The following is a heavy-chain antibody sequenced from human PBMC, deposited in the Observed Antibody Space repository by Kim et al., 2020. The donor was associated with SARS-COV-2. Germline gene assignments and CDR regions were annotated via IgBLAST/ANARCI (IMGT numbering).Heavy chain of an antibody. CDR3: ARDRSQYFDGLPEKNWFDP. CDR2: INSGKCNT. V-gene: IGHV1-3*01. D-gene: IGHD3-9*01. J-gene: IGHJ5*02. Sequence: ASVKVSCKASGYTFTSYAMHWVRQAPGQRLEWMGWINSGKCNTKYSEKFQGRVTITRDTSASTVFMELSSLRSEDTAVYYCARDRSQYFDGLPEKNWFDPWGQGTLVTVYS. CDR1: GYTFTSYA.